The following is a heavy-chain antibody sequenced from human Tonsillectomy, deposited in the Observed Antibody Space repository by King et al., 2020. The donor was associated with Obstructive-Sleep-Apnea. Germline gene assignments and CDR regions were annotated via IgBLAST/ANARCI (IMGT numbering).Heavy chain of an antibody. D-gene: IGHD5-18*01. J-gene: IGHJ6*02. Sequence: VQLVESGGGVVQPGRSLRLSCAASGFTFSSYGMHWVRQAPGKGLEWVAVIWYDGSNKYYADSVKGRFTISRDNSKNTLYLQMNSLRAEDTAVYYCATVRIQLWYSMDVWGQGTTVTVSS. CDR3: ATVRIQLWYSMDV. V-gene: IGHV3-33*01. CDR2: IWYDGSNK. CDR1: GFTFSSYG.